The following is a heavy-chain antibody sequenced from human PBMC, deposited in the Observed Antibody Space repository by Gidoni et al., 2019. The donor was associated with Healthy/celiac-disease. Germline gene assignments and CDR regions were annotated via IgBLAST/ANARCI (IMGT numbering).Heavy chain of an antibody. D-gene: IGHD3-22*01. Sequence: QVQLVESGGGVVQPGRSLRLSCAASGFPFSSYAMHWVRQAPGKGLEWVAVISYDGSNKYYADSVKGRFTISRDNSKNTLYLQMNSLRAEDTAVYYCARDTGRRGYYFGLNYYYYGMDVWGQGTTVTVSS. V-gene: IGHV3-30*04. J-gene: IGHJ6*02. CDR1: GFPFSSYA. CDR2: ISYDGSNK. CDR3: ARDTGRRGYYFGLNYYYYGMDV.